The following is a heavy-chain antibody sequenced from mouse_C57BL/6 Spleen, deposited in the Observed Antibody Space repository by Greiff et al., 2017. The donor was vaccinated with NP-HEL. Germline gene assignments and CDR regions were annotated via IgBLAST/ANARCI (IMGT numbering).Heavy chain of an antibody. CDR2: ISSGGSYT. J-gene: IGHJ2*01. V-gene: IGHV5-6*01. CDR3: ARHLVYYFDY. Sequence: EVQLVESGGDLVKPGGSLKLSCAASGFTFSSYGMSWVRQTPDKRLEWVATISSGGSYTYYPDSVKGRFTISRDNAKNTLYLQMSSLKSEDTAMYYCARHLVYYFDYWGQGTTLTVSS. D-gene: IGHD1-1*02. CDR1: GFTFSSYG.